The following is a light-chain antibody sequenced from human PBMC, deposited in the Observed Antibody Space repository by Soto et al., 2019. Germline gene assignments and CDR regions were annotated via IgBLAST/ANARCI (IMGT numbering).Light chain of an antibody. CDR3: QQYNDWPPGT. V-gene: IGKV3-15*01. J-gene: IGKJ1*01. CDR1: QNIGNN. Sequence: EIVMTQSPATLSVSPGESATLSCRVSQNIGNNLAWYQQKPGQAPRLLIYGASIRATGIPGRFSGSGSGTEFTLTISSLQSEDFAVYYCQQYNDWPPGTFGQGTKVDIK. CDR2: GAS.